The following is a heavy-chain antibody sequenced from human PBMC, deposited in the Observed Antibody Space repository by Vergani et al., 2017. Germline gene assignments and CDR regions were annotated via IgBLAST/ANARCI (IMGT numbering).Heavy chain of an antibody. CDR1: GGTFKNSA. Sequence: QVQLVQSGAEVKKPGSSVKVSCKASGGTFKNSAFSWVRQVPGQGLEWMGRIITLFGTTDYAQKSQGRFTIIADEFTITVDMQLSNLGSEDTSVYYCARDCPCGDCDCSADWYFVLWVRGTLVTVSS. D-gene: IGHD2-21*02. CDR3: ARDCPCGDCDCSADWYFVL. CDR2: IITLFGTT. V-gene: IGHV1-69*13. J-gene: IGHJ2*01.